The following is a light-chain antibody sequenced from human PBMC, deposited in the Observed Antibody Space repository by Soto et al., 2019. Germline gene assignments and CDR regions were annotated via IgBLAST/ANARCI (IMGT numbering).Light chain of an antibody. CDR3: QQANSFPIT. J-gene: IGKJ5*01. CDR2: AAS. V-gene: IGKV1-12*01. CDR1: QGISSW. Sequence: DIQMTQSPSSVSASVGDRVTVTCRASQGISSWLAWYQKKPGKAPKLLIYAASSLQSGVPSRFSGSGSGTDFTLTISSLQPGDCAIYFCQQANSFPITFGQGTRLEIK.